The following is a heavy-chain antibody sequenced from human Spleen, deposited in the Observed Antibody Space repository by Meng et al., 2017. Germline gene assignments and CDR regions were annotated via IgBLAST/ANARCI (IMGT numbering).Heavy chain of an antibody. J-gene: IGHJ4*02. CDR3: ARGPTTMAHDFDY. V-gene: IGHV4-34*01. CDR2: INHSGST. CDR1: GGSFSDYY. D-gene: IGHD4-11*01. Sequence: QLQTWGAGLLEPSETLSLTGVVSGGSFSDYYWSWIRQPPGKGLEWIGEINHSGSTNYNPSLESRATISVDTSQNNLSLKLRSVTAADSAVYYCARGPTTMAHDFDYWGQGTLVTVSS.